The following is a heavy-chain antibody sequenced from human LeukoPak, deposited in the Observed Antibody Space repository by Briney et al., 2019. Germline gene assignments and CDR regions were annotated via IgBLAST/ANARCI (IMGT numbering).Heavy chain of an antibody. CDR2: IKSKTDGGTT. CDR1: GFSVIYAW. D-gene: IGHD3-10*01. J-gene: IGHJ4*02. CDR3: TTDLWFGELLIDH. Sequence: PGRCLRLSWAAAGFSVIYAWITWVSHAPGNWLEWVGRIKSKTDGGTTDYAAPVEGRFTMSRDDSKNTLYLQMNSLTTEDTAVYYCTTDLWFGELLIDHGGQGTLVTVYS. V-gene: IGHV3-15*01.